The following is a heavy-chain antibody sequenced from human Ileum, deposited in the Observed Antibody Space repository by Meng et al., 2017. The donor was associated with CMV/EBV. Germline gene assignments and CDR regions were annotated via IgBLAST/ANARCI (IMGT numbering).Heavy chain of an antibody. V-gene: IGHV3-23*03. CDR3: AKDAAGSRCSSTSCADYYYYGMDV. CDR2: IYSGGSST. D-gene: IGHD2-2*01. Sequence: GESLKISCAASGFTFSSYAMCWVRQAPGKGLEWVSVIYSGGSSTYYADSVKGRFNISRDNSTNTLYLQMNRLRAEDTAVYYCAKDAAGSRCSSTSCADYYYYGMDVWGQGTTVTVSS. CDR1: GFTFSSYA. J-gene: IGHJ6*02.